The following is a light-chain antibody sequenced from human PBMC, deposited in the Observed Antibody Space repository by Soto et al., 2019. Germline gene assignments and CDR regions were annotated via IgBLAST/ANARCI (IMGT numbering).Light chain of an antibody. CDR2: EVS. CDR1: SSDVGGYNY. J-gene: IGLJ2*01. Sequence: QSALTQPPSASGSPGQSVTISCTGTSSDVGGYNYVSWYQQHPGKAPKLMIYEVSNRPSGVPDRFSGSTSGNTASLTVSGLQAEDEADYYCSSYAGNNVVFGRGTKLTVL. CDR3: SSYAGNNVV. V-gene: IGLV2-8*01.